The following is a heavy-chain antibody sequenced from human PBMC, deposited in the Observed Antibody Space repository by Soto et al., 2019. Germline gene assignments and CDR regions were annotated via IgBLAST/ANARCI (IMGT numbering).Heavy chain of an antibody. CDR3: PRGPAMIEKNDAFDI. Sequence: GGSLRLSCAASGFTVSSNYMSWVRQAPGKGLEWVSVIYSGGSTYYADSVKGRFTISRDNSKNTLYLQMNSLRAEDKAVYYCPRGPAMIEKNDAFDIWGKGAMVTVSS. J-gene: IGHJ3*02. CDR1: GFTVSSNY. CDR2: IYSGGST. V-gene: IGHV3-53*01. D-gene: IGHD3-22*01.